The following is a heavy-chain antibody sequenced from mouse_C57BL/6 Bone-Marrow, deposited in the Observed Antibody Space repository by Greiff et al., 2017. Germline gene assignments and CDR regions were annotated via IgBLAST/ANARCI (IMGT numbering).Heavy chain of an antibody. CDR3: ARGTTVARHYYAMDY. D-gene: IGHD1-1*01. Sequence: EVHLVESGGGLVKPGGSLKLSCAASGFTFSDYGMHWVRQAPEKGLEWVAYLSSGSSTIYYADTVKGRFTISRDNAKNTLFLQMSSLRSEDTAMYYCARGTTVARHYYAMDYWGQGTSVTVSS. CDR2: LSSGSSTI. V-gene: IGHV5-17*01. CDR1: GFTFSDYG. J-gene: IGHJ4*01.